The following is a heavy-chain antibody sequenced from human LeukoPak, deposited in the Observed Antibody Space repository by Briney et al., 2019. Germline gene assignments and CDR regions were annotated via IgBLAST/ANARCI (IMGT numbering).Heavy chain of an antibody. CDR2: IKQDGSEK. V-gene: IGHV3-7*01. Sequence: GGSLRLSCAASGCTFSSYWMSWVRQAPGKGLEWVANIKQDGSEKYYVDSVRGRFTISRDNAKNSLYLQMNSLRAEDTAVYYCARCAGVGATLTYYYYYGMDVWGQGTTVTVSS. CDR1: GCTFSSYW. D-gene: IGHD1-26*01. CDR3: ARCAGVGATLTYYYYYGMDV. J-gene: IGHJ6*02.